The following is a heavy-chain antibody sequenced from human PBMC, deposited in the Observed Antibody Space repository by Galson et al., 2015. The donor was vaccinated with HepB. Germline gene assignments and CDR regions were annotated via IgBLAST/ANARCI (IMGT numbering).Heavy chain of an antibody. CDR3: ARTVTENYDSRGSYIGFYYYAADV. Sequence: QSPGKGLEWIGRTHDSGSSSYNPSLKNRVIISTDTSKNRFSLKLSSVTAADTAVYFCARTVTENYDSRGSYIGFYYYAADVWGQGATVTVSS. V-gene: IGHV4-4*09. J-gene: IGHJ6*02. D-gene: IGHD3-22*01. CDR2: THDSGSS.